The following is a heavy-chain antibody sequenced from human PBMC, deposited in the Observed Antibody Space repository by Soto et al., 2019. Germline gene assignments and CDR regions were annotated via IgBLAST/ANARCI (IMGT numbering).Heavy chain of an antibody. CDR3: AEDLSTGVTRGAFDI. D-gene: IGHD4-17*01. Sequence: EVQLLESGGGLVQPGGSLRLSCAASGFTFSSYAMSWVRQAPGRGLEGVSSITDSGGSSFYAAAVEGRFAISRDNSKNTLYLQMNSLRAEDTAVYYCAEDLSTGVTRGAFDIWGQGTTVTVSS. J-gene: IGHJ3*02. CDR1: GFTFSSYA. CDR2: ITDSGGSS. V-gene: IGHV3-23*01.